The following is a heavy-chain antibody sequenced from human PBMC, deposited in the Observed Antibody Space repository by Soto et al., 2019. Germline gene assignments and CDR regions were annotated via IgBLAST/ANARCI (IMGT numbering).Heavy chain of an antibody. D-gene: IGHD3-3*02. J-gene: IGHJ6*02. Sequence: QVQLVQSGAEVKKPGSSVKVSCKASGGTFSTSAISWVRQAPGQGLEWVGGIMPVFPTPDYAQKFQGRVTITADESTTPASLELTSLRTDDTAVSYCARDKDRQQLGGNYYYILDVWGQGTAITVSS. CDR3: ARDKDRQQLGGNYYYILDV. V-gene: IGHV1-69*12. CDR2: IMPVFPTP. CDR1: GGTFSTSA.